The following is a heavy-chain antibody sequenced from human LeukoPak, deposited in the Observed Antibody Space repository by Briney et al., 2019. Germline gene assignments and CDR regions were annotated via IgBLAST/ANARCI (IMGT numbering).Heavy chain of an antibody. J-gene: IGHJ4*02. V-gene: IGHV1-2*02. CDR1: GYTFTGYY. Sequence: GASVKVSCKASGYTFTGYYMHWVRQAPGQGLEWMGWINPNSGATSYAQKFQGRVTITRDTSISTAYMELSRLRSDDTAVYYCARGRGATITYDCWGQGALVTVSS. CDR2: INPNSGAT. CDR3: ARGRGATITYDC. D-gene: IGHD5-12*01.